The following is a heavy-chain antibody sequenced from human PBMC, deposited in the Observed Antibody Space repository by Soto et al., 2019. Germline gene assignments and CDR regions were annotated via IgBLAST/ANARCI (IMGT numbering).Heavy chain of an antibody. CDR1: GGTFSSYA. D-gene: IGHD5-18*01. J-gene: IGHJ4*02. V-gene: IGHV1-69*13. Sequence: SVKVSCKASGGTFSSYAISWVRQAPGQGLEWMGGIIPIFGTANYAQKFQGRVTITADESTSTAYMELGSLRSEDTAVYYCARDVGGYSYGYYFDYWGQGTLVTVSS. CDR3: ARDVGGYSYGYYFDY. CDR2: IIPIFGTA.